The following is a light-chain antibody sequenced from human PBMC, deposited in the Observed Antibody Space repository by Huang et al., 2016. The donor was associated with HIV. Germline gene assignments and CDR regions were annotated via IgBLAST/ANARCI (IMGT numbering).Light chain of an antibody. CDR2: DTS. CDR3: QQYDNWPPGLT. J-gene: IGKJ4*01. Sequence: EIVMTQSPATLSVSPGGGATLSCRASQNVRSNLAWYQQTPGQAPSLLIYDTSTRASGVTARFSGSGSGTEFTLTISGLESEDYAVYYCQQYDNWPPGLTFGGGTKVEI. V-gene: IGKV3D-15*01. CDR1: QNVRSN.